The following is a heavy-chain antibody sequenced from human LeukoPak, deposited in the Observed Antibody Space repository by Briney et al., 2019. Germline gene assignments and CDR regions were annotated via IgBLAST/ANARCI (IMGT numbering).Heavy chain of an antibody. CDR1: GCTFTSYG. V-gene: IGHV1-18*01. Sequence: ASVKVSCKASGCTFTSYGISWVRQAPGQGLEWMGWISAYNGNTNYAQKLQGRVTMTTDTSTSTAYMELRSLRSDDTAVYYCARDLWYYDFWSGYPYYFDYWGQGTLVTVSS. CDR3: ARDLWYYDFWSGYPYYFDY. J-gene: IGHJ4*02. D-gene: IGHD3-3*01. CDR2: ISAYNGNT.